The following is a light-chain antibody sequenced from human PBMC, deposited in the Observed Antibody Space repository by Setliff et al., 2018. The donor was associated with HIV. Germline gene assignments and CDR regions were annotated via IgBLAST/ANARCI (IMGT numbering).Light chain of an antibody. J-gene: IGLJ1*01. CDR2: EVT. Sequence: QSVLTQPASMSGSPGQSITISCTGTNSDVGSYNFVSWYQHHPGKVPKLIIFEVTQRPSGVSTRFSGSKSGNTASLTISGLQAEGEADYYCFSYAGSGTYVFGTGTKVTVL. V-gene: IGLV2-23*02. CDR1: NSDVGSYNF. CDR3: FSYAGSGTYV.